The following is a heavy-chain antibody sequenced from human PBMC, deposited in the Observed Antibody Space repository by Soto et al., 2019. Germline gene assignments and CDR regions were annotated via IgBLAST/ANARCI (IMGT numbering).Heavy chain of an antibody. Sequence: QVQLQELGPGLVKPSQTLSLTCTVSGGSISSSGHYWSWIRQHPGKGLEWIGYIFYTGNTYYNPSLKSRLIISVDTSKNQFSLKLSSVTAADTAVYYCARLRDGYNHVNFDYWGQGTLVTVSS. V-gene: IGHV4-31*03. CDR1: GGSISSSGHY. J-gene: IGHJ4*02. CDR2: IFYTGNT. CDR3: ARLRDGYNHVNFDY. D-gene: IGHD5-12*01.